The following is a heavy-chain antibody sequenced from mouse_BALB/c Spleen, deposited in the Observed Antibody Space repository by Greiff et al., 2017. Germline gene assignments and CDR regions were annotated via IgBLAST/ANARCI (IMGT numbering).Heavy chain of an antibody. Sequence: EVKLMESGGGLVKLGGSLKLSCAASGFTFSSYYMSWVRQTPEKRLELVAAINSNGGSTYYPDTVKGRFTISRDNAKNTLYLQMSSLKSEDTALYYCARHPYYGNFAYWGQGTLVTVSA. J-gene: IGHJ3*01. CDR3: ARHPYYGNFAY. CDR2: INSNGGST. V-gene: IGHV5-6-2*01. D-gene: IGHD2-10*01. CDR1: GFTFSSYY.